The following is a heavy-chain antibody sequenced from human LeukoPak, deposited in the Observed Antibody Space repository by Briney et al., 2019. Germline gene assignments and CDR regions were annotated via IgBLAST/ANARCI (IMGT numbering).Heavy chain of an antibody. CDR1: GYTFTGYY. CDR2: INPNSAGT. V-gene: IGHV1-2*02. CDR3: VKDSGARLRLDS. J-gene: IGHJ4*02. Sequence: ASVKVSCKASGYTFTGYYIHWVRQAPGQGLEWMGWINPNSAGTNYAQKFQGRVTMSRDTSISTAYMELSRLRSDDTAVYYCVKDSGARLRLDSWGQGTLVTVSS. D-gene: IGHD1-26*01.